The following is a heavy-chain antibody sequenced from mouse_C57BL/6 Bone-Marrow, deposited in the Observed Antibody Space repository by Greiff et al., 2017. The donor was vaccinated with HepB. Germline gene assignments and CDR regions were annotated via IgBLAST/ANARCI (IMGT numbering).Heavy chain of an antibody. D-gene: IGHD2-2*01. CDR2: IYPRSGNT. Sequence: VKLMESGAELARPGASVKLSCKASGYTFTSYGISWVKQRTGQGLEWIGEIYPRSGNTYYNEKFKGKATLTADKSSSTAYMELRSLTSEDSAVYFCARYGYSPHYFDYWGQGTTLTVSS. CDR3: ARYGYSPHYFDY. CDR1: GYTFTSYG. V-gene: IGHV1-81*01. J-gene: IGHJ2*01.